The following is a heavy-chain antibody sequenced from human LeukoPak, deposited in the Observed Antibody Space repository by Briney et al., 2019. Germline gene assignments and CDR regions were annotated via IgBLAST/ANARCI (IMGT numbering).Heavy chain of an antibody. CDR3: AILAVAGRTFDY. D-gene: IGHD6-19*01. V-gene: IGHV3-30-3*01. J-gene: IGHJ4*02. Sequence: GGSLRLSCAASGFTFSSYAMHWVRQAPGRGLEWVAVISYDGSNKYYADSVKGRFTISRDNSKNTLYLQMNSLRAEDTAVYYCAILAVAGRTFDYWGQGTLVTVSS. CDR1: GFTFSSYA. CDR2: ISYDGSNK.